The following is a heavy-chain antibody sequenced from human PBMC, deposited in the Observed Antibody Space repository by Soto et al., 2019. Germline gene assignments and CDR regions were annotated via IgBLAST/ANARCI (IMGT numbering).Heavy chain of an antibody. CDR3: ARDGYSSGWYFGMDV. Sequence: SETLSLTCTVSCGSISSGGYYWSWIRQHPGKGLEWIGYIYYSGSTYYNPSLKSRVTISVDTSKNQFSLKLSSVTAADTAVYYCARDGYSSGWYFGMDVWGQGTTVTVSS. V-gene: IGHV4-31*03. J-gene: IGHJ6*02. CDR1: CGSISSGGYY. CDR2: IYYSGST. D-gene: IGHD6-19*01.